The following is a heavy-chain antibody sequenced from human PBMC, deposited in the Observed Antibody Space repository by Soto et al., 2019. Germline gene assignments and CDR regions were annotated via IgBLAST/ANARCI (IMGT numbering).Heavy chain of an antibody. CDR3: ARQDDFWSGYNSFDP. J-gene: IGHJ5*02. V-gene: IGHV4-39*01. CDR2: IYYNGFT. Sequence: QLQLQESGPGLVKPSETLSLTCSVSGGSISTTSYYWAWIRQPPGKGLEWVGSIYYNGFTYYNPSLKSRLTISVDTSKHHFSLRLSSVTAANTALYYCARQDDFWSGYNSFDPWGQGTLVTVSS. D-gene: IGHD3-3*01. CDR1: GGSISTTSYY.